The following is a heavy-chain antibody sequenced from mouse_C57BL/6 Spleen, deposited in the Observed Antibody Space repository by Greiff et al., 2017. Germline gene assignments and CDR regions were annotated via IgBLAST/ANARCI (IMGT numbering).Heavy chain of an antibody. CDR1: GYTFTSYW. J-gene: IGHJ4*01. Sequence: QVQLQQPGAELVKPGASVKLSCKASGYTFTSYWMHWVKQRPGQGLEWIGMIHPNSGSTNYNAKFKSKATLTVDKSSSTAYMQLSSLTSEDSAVYYCARATVSLHYYAMDYWGKGTSVTVSS. V-gene: IGHV1-64*01. CDR3: ARATVSLHYYAMDY. D-gene: IGHD1-1*01. CDR2: IHPNSGST.